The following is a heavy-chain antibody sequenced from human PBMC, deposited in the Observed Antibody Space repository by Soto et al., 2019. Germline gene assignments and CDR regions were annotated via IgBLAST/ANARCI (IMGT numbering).Heavy chain of an antibody. V-gene: IGHV3-23*01. CDR2: ISGSDGRT. D-gene: IGHD2-2*02. Sequence: PGGSLRLSCAASGFTFSSYAMSWVRQAPGKGLEWVSTISGSDGRTYSTDSVKGRFTISRDNSRNTVYLQMNSLRVEDTAVYYCAKGVSQYTPLSLFDYWGQGNLVTVPS. CDR1: GFTFSSYA. CDR3: AKGVSQYTPLSLFDY. J-gene: IGHJ4*02.